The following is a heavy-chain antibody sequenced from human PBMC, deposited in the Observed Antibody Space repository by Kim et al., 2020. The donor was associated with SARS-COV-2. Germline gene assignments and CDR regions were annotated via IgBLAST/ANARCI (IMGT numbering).Heavy chain of an antibody. CDR3: ARGDYVWGSYRYQDY. CDR1: GYTFTGYY. Sequence: ASVKVSCKASGYTFTGYYMHWVRQAPGQGLEWMGWINPNSGGTNYAQKFQGWVTMTRDTSISTAYMELSRLRSDDTAVYYCARGDYVWGSYRYQDYWGQGTLVTVSS. J-gene: IGHJ4*02. CDR2: INPNSGGT. V-gene: IGHV1-2*04. D-gene: IGHD3-16*02.